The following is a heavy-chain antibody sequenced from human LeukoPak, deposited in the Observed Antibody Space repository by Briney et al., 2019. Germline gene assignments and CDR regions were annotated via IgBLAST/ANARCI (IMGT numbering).Heavy chain of an antibody. Sequence: GGSLRLSCAASGFTVSSNYMSWVRQAPGKGLEWVSVIYSGGNTYYADSVKGRFTISRDNSKNTLYLQMNSLRAEDTAVYYCARDSYYDSSGYFDYWGQGTLVTVSS. CDR3: ARDSYYDSSGYFDY. V-gene: IGHV3-66*02. CDR2: IYSGGNT. CDR1: GFTVSSNY. D-gene: IGHD3-22*01. J-gene: IGHJ4*02.